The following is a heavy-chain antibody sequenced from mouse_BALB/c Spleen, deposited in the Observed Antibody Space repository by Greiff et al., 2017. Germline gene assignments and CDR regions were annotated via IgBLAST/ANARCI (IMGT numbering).Heavy chain of an antibody. J-gene: IGHJ1*01. CDR1: GFTFSDYY. CDR2: ISDGGSYT. CDR3: ARDRGDGYFDV. Sequence: EVKVVESGGGLVKPGGSLKLSCAASGFTFSDYYMYWVRQTPEKRLEWVATISDGGSYTYYPDSVKGRFTISRDNAKNNLYLQMSSLKAEDTAMYYCARDRGDGYFDVWGAGTTVTVSS. D-gene: IGHD3-1*01. V-gene: IGHV5-4*02.